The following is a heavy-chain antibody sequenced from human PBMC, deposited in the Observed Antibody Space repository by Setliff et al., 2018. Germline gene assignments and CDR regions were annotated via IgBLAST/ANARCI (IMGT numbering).Heavy chain of an antibody. V-gene: IGHV4-4*02. D-gene: IGHD6-19*01. CDR3: TRLRGIAVPGAPKYYSPGY. J-gene: IGHJ4*02. CDR2: IYHSGTT. Sequence: PSETLSLTCAVSGGSISSPNWWNWVRQPPGKGLEWIGEIYHSGTTNYNPSLKSRVTMSVDKSRNQFSLRLTSVTAADTAIYYCTRLRGIAVPGAPKYYSPGYWGPGTLVTVSS. CDR1: GGSISSPNW.